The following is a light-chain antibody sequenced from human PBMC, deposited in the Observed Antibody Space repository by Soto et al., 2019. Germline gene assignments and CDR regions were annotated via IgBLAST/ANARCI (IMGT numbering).Light chain of an antibody. CDR1: QSISNW. CDR2: DAS. CDR3: QQYNSYSGT. Sequence: DIQMTQSPPTLSASVGDRVTITCRASQSISNWLAWYQQKPGKAPKLLIYDASSLESGVPSRFSGSGSGTEFTLTISSLQPDDFATYYCQQYNSYSGTFGQGTKVEIK. J-gene: IGKJ1*01. V-gene: IGKV1-5*01.